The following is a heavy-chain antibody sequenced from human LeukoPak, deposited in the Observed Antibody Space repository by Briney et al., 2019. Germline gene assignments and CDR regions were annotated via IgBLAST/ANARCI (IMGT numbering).Heavy chain of an antibody. Sequence: PGGSLRLSCAASGFTFSSYSMNWVRQAPGKGLEWVSSISSSSSYIYYADSVKGRFTISRDNAKNMLYLQMNSLRAEDTAVYYCARDPYGSGSYYNGYWGQGTLVTVSS. CDR2: ISSSSSYI. V-gene: IGHV3-21*01. CDR1: GFTFSSYS. J-gene: IGHJ4*02. CDR3: ARDPYGSGSYYNGY. D-gene: IGHD3-10*01.